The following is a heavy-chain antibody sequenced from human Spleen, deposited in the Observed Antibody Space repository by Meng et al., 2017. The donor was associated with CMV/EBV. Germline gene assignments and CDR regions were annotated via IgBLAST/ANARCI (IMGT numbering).Heavy chain of an antibody. D-gene: IGHD3-10*01. CDR3: ARPRAGQTGWFNP. V-gene: IGHV4-30-4*08. CDR1: GGSISSGDYY. J-gene: IGHJ5*02. Sequence: QASGPRRLKPSQTLSLPWTVSGGSISSGDYYWGWIRQPPGKGLEWIGYIYYSGSTYYNPSLKSRVTISVDTSKTQFSLKLSSVTAADTAVYYWARPRAGQTGWFNPWGQGTLVTVSS. CDR2: IYYSGST.